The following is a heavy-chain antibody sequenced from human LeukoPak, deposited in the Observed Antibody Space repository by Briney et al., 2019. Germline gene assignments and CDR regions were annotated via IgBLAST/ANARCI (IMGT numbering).Heavy chain of an antibody. CDR1: GDSISSYY. Sequence: SETLSLTCIVSGDSISSYYWSWIRQPPGNGLEWNGYTHYSGSTNYNPSLKSRVTISVDTSKSQFSLKLSSVTAADTAVYYCARDRVLYYFDYWGQGTLVTVSS. V-gene: IGHV4-59*01. CDR2: THYSGST. J-gene: IGHJ4*02. CDR3: ARDRVLYYFDY.